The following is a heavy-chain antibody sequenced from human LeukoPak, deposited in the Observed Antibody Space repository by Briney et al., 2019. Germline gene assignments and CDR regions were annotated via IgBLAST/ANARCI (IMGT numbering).Heavy chain of an antibody. D-gene: IGHD6-6*01. CDR3: ARDRAARLTSGFDY. J-gene: IGHJ4*02. Sequence: SETLSLNCTVSGCSISNYWSWIRQPAGKGLEWIGRIYSSGSTKYSPSLKSRVTMSVDTSKSQFSLNLTSVTAADTAVYYCARDRAARLTSGFDYWGQGTLVTVSS. V-gene: IGHV4-4*07. CDR2: IYSSGST. CDR1: GCSISNY.